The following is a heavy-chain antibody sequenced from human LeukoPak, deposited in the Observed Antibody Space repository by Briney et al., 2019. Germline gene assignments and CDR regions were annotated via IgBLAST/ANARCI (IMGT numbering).Heavy chain of an antibody. D-gene: IGHD2-15*01. V-gene: IGHV4-4*07. J-gene: IGHJ6*03. CDR1: GGSISSYY. Sequence: PSETLSLTCTVSGGSISSYYWSWIRQPAGKGLEWIGRIYTSGSTNYNHSLKSRVTISVDMSKNQFSLKLSSVTAADTAVYYCARDHCSGGSCYYYYYMDVWGKGPTVTVSS. CDR3: ARDHCSGGSCYYYYYMDV. CDR2: IYTSGST.